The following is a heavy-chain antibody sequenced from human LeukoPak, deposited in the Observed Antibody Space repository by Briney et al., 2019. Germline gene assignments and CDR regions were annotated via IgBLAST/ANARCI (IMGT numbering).Heavy chain of an antibody. J-gene: IGHJ4*02. CDR3: VRGSCGIYCYFDY. D-gene: IGHD1-26*01. V-gene: IGHV3-21*01. CDR1: GFTFSSYS. Sequence: GGSLRLSCAASGFTFSSYSMNWVRQAPGKGLEWVSSISSSSYIYYADSVKGRFTISRDDSKNTVYLQMNSLRTEDTAVYYCVRGSCGIYCYFDYWGQGALVTVSS. CDR2: ISSSSYI.